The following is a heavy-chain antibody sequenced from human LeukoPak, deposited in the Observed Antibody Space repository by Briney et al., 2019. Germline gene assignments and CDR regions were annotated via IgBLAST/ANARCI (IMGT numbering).Heavy chain of an antibody. CDR1: GGSISSGDYY. CDR3: ARDSLRFLEWLGGFDP. CDR2: IYYSGST. Sequence: SQTLSLTCTVSGGSISSGDYYWSWIRQPPGKGLEWIGYIYYSGSTYYNPSLKSRVTISVDTSKNQFSLKLSSVTAADTAVYYCARDSLRFLEWLGGFDPWGQGTLVTVSS. D-gene: IGHD3-3*01. J-gene: IGHJ5*02. V-gene: IGHV4-30-4*08.